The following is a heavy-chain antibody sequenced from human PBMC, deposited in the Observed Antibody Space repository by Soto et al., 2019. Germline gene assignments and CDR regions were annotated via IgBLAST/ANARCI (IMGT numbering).Heavy chain of an antibody. CDR3: ARETYYYDTAGPPRAFDI. J-gene: IGHJ3*02. V-gene: IGHV1-69*01. CDR1: GGTFSSYA. CDR2: IIPIFGTA. Sequence: QVQLVQSGAEVKKPGSSVKVSCKASGGTFSSYAISWVRQAPGQGLEWMGGIIPIFGTANYAQKFQGRVTINADESTSTAYMELSSLRSEDTSVYYCARETYYYDTAGPPRAFDIWGQGTMVTVSS. D-gene: IGHD3-22*01.